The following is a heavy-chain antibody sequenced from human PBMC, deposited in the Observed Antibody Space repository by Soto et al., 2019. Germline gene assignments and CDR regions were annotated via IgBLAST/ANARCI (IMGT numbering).Heavy chain of an antibody. CDR2: ISPSGSP. CDR3: ARGVLA. V-gene: IGHV4-30-2*01. J-gene: IGHJ5*02. Sequence: PSEALSLTCSVSGGSVNSGGYSWSWIRQPPGKGLEWIGFISPSGSPAYNPPLKSRVTISVDRSNNQISLELSSVTAADTAVYYCARGVLAWGQGTLVTVSS. CDR1: GGSVNSGGYS. D-gene: IGHD2-8*01.